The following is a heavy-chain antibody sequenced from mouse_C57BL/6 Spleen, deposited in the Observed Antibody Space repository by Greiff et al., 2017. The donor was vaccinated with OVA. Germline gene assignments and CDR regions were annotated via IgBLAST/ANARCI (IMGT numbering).Heavy chain of an antibody. Sequence: VHVKQSGPELVKPGASVTMSCKASGYTFTDYDMHWVKQSPGKSLEWIGYINPNNGGTSYNQKFKGKATLTVNKSSSTAYMELRSLTSEDSAVYYCARASFYYGSSYDGIADWGQGTLVTVSA. D-gene: IGHD1-1*01. J-gene: IGHJ3*01. CDR2: INPNNGGT. V-gene: IGHV1-22*01. CDR3: ARASFYYGSSYDGIAD. CDR1: GYTFTDYD.